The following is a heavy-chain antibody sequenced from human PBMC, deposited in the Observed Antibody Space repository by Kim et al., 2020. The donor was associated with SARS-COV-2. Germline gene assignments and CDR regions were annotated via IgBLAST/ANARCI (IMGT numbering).Heavy chain of an antibody. J-gene: IGHJ4*02. CDR2: IYYSGST. D-gene: IGHD2-15*01. Sequence: SETLSLTCTVSGGSISSGDYYWSWIRQPPGKGLEWIGYIYYSGSTYYNPSLKSRFTISVDTSKSQFSLKLNSVTAADTAVYYCARASVYCSGGSCLPDYWGQGTLVTVSS. CDR1: GGSISSGDYY. CDR3: ARASVYCSGGSCLPDY. V-gene: IGHV4-30-4*01.